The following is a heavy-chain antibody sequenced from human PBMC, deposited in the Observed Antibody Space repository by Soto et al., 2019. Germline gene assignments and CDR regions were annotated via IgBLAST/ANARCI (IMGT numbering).Heavy chain of an antibody. D-gene: IGHD5-12*01. CDR3: ARELRGYDFCWFDP. CDR2: IYYSGST. V-gene: IGHV4-59*01. Sequence: SETLSLTCTVSGGSISSYYWSWIRQPPGKGLEWIGYIYYSGSTNYNPSLKSRVTISVDTSKNQFSLKLSSVTAADTAVYYCARELRGYDFCWFDPWGQGTLVTVSS. CDR1: GGSISSYY. J-gene: IGHJ5*02.